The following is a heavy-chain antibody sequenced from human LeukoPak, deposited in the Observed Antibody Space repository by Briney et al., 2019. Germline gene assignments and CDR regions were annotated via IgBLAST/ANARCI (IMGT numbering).Heavy chain of an antibody. D-gene: IGHD6-13*01. CDR1: GFTFSSYA. CDR2: ISGSGGST. Sequence: GGSLRLSCAASGFTFSSYAMGWVRQAPGKGLEWVSAISGSGGSTYYADSVKGRFTISRDNSKNTLYLQMNSLRAEDTAVYYCAKYRGYSSSWYSPYNWFDPWGQGTLVTVSS. CDR3: AKYRGYSSSWYSPYNWFDP. V-gene: IGHV3-23*01. J-gene: IGHJ5*02.